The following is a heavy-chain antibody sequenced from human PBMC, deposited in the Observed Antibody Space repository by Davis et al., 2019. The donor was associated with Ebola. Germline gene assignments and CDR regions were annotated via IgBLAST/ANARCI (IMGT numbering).Heavy chain of an antibody. Sequence: GGSLRLSCVASGFNFRTYSMHWVRQAPGKGLEWVASISYDGHKEYYADSGRGRFTISRDSSKNTVYLQMDSLRIDDTAVYFCVRDGVIILTAFYGDVYWGQGTPVTVSS. D-gene: IGHD3-3*01. CDR2: ISYDGHKE. V-gene: IGHV3-30-3*01. CDR3: VRDGVIILTAFYGDVY. J-gene: IGHJ4*02. CDR1: GFNFRTYS.